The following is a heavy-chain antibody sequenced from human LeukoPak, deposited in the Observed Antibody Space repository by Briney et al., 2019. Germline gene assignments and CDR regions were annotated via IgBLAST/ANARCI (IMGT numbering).Heavy chain of an antibody. V-gene: IGHV4-59*01. J-gene: IGHJ4*02. D-gene: IGHD3-10*01. Sequence: SETLSLTCTGSGGSISSYYWSWLRQPPGKGLEWMGYIYYSGSTNYNPSLKSRVTISVDTSKNQFSLKLSSVTAADTAVYYCAREDYYGSGSYVRWGQGTLVTISS. CDR2: IYYSGST. CDR3: AREDYYGSGSYVR. CDR1: GGSISSYY.